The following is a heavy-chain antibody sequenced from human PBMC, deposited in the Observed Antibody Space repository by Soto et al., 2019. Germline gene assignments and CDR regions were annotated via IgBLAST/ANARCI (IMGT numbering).Heavy chain of an antibody. D-gene: IGHD6-13*01. V-gene: IGHV4-59*01. CDR1: SDSISSYY. CDR2: ISYSGST. CDR3: ARGTSWQLPFDY. Sequence: QVQLQESGPGLVKPSETLSLTCTVSSDSISSYYWSWIRQPPGKRLEWIGYISYSGSTDYNPSLQSRVTISGDTSKNQFSLKVRSVTAADTAVYYCARGTSWQLPFDYWGQGTLVTVSS. J-gene: IGHJ4*02.